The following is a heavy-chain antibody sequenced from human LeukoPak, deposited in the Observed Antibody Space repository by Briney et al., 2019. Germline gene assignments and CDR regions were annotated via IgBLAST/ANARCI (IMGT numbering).Heavy chain of an antibody. CDR1: GFTFSNAW. CDR3: ARDAGNSGYGCDL. Sequence: GGSLRLSCAASGFTFSNAWMNWVRQAPGKGLEWVSHIRSSSETFYADSVKGRFTISRDNARNSLYLQMNNLRGEDTAIYYCARDAGNSGYGCDLWGQGTLVTVSS. V-gene: IGHV3-69-1*01. D-gene: IGHD5-12*01. J-gene: IGHJ5*02. CDR2: IRSSSET.